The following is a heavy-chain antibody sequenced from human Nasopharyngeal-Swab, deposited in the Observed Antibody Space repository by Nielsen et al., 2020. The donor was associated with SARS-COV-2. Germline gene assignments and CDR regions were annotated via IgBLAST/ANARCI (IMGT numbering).Heavy chain of an antibody. CDR3: ARDHQYNWNYVGAFDI. V-gene: IGHV3-74*01. CDR1: GFTFSSYS. D-gene: IGHD1-7*01. J-gene: IGHJ3*02. CDR2: INSDGSST. Sequence: GGPLRLSCAASGFTFSSYSMHWVRQAPGKGLVWVSRINSDGSSTTYADSVKGRFTISRDNAKNTLYLQMNSLRAEDTAVYYCARDHQYNWNYVGAFDIWGQGTMVTVSS.